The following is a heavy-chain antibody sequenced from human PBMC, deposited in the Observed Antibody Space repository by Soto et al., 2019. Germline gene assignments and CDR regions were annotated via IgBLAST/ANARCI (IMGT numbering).Heavy chain of an antibody. J-gene: IGHJ1*01. CDR3: ASITDCGGDCYSGEYFQH. V-gene: IGHV1-69*02. Sequence: QVQLVQSGAEVKKPGSSVKVSCKASGGTFSSYTISWVRQAPGQGLEWMGRSIPILGIANYAQKFQGRVTITADKSTSTAYMELSSLRSEDTAVYYCASITDCGGDCYSGEYFQHWGQGTLVTVSS. D-gene: IGHD2-21*01. CDR1: GGTFSSYT. CDR2: SIPILGIA.